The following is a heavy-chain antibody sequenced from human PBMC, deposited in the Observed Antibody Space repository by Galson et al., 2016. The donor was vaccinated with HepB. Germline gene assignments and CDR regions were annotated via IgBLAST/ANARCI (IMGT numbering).Heavy chain of an antibody. CDR2: IYDSVST. V-gene: IGHV4-31*03. J-gene: IGHJ6*02. CDR1: GASINSGDFY. CDR3: ASDDRWEKGTGLDV. Sequence: TLSPTCTVSGASINSGDFYWTWIRQHPGKGLEWIGYIYDSVSTFYNPSLKSRFSISTDTSKNQFSLKLTSVTAARTAVYFCASDDRWEKGTGLDVWGQGASVTVSS. D-gene: IGHD1-26*01.